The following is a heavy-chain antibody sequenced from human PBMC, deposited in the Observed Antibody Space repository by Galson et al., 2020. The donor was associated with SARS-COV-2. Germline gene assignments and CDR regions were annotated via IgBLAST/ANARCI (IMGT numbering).Heavy chain of an antibody. CDR2: ISGSGGST. CDR3: AKDRAQGSSGWEGRMDV. V-gene: IGHV3-23*01. CDR1: GFTFSSYA. D-gene: IGHD6-19*01. J-gene: IGHJ6*02. Sequence: GGSLRLSCAASGFTFSSYAMSWVRQAPGKGLEWVSAISGSGGSTYYADSVKGRFTISRDNSKNTLYLQMNSLRAEDTAVYYCAKDRAQGSSGWEGRMDVWGQGTTVTVSS.